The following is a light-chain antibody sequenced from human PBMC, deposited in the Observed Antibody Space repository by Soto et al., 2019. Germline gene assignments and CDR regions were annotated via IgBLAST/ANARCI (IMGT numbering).Light chain of an antibody. CDR2: EVT. J-gene: IGLJ1*01. Sequence: QSALTQPPSASGSPGQSVTISCTGTSSDVGAYDYVSWYQQHPGKAPKLMIYEVTYRPSGVSHRFSASKSGNTASLTISGLQAGDEADYYCISYTGSSTSYVFGTGTKLTVL. V-gene: IGLV2-14*01. CDR3: ISYTGSSTSYV. CDR1: SSDVGAYDY.